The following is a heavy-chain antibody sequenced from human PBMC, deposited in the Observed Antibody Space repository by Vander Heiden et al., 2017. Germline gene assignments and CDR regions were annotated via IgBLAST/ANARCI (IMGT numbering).Heavy chain of an antibody. D-gene: IGHD2-15*01. CDR1: AFNLSGYS. V-gene: IGHV3-21*01. CDR3: ASRGYCGGDNCLHHFDY. J-gene: IGHJ4*02. CDR2: ISSSSTYI. Sequence: ELQLVDSGGGLVKSGGSLRLACATSAFNLSGYSMSWVRQGTGKGLEWVSSISSSSTYIHYADSVKGRFTISRDNAKNSLCRQMNSLRVEDTAVYYCASRGYCGGDNCLHHFDYWGQGTLVTASS.